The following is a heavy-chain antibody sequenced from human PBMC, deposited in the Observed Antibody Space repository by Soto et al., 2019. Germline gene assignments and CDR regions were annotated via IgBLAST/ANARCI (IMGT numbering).Heavy chain of an antibody. CDR2: ISNDGSNK. J-gene: IGHJ4*02. V-gene: IGHV3-30*18. CDR1: GFTFSSYG. CDR3: AKSLYASGSYYNFDY. Sequence: QVQLVESGGGVVQPGRSLRLSCVASGFTFSSYGMHWVRQAPGKGLEWVAVISNDGSNKYYADSVKGRFTISRDNSKNTLYLQMNSLRAEDTAVYYCAKSLYASGSYYNFDYWGQGTLVTVSS. D-gene: IGHD3-10*01.